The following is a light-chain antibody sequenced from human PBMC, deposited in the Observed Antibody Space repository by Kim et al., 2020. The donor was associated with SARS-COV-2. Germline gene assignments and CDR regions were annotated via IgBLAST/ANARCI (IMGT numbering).Light chain of an antibody. J-gene: IGKJ5*01. Sequence: SVGDSVTLPCRASQSVGTYLNWYQHKPGKAPNLLIYSASTLQSGVPSRFSGGGSGTEFTLTISSLQREDFATYYCQQTYSSLTVTFGQGTRLEIK. CDR2: SAS. CDR3: QQTYSSLTVT. V-gene: IGKV1-39*01. CDR1: QSVGTY.